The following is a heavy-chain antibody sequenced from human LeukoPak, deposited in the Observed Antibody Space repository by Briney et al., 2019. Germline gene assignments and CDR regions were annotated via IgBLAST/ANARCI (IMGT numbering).Heavy chain of an antibody. CDR1: GGSFSGYY. CDR3: ARGMVRGVSTTGYYYMDV. V-gene: IGHV4-34*01. J-gene: IGHJ6*03. CDR2: INHSGGT. D-gene: IGHD3-10*01. Sequence: SETLSLTCAVYGGSFSGYYWSWIRQPPGKGLEWIGEINHSGGTNYNPSLKSRVTISVDTSKNQFSLKLSSVTAADTAVYYCARGMVRGVSTTGYYYMDVWGKGTTVTVSS.